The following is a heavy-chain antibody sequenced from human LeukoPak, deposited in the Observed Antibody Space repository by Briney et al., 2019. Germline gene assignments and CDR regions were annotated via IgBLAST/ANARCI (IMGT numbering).Heavy chain of an antibody. CDR2: INPNSGGT. J-gene: IGHJ4*02. CDR1: GYTFTDYN. V-gene: IGHV1-2*02. Sequence: ASVKVSCKASGYTFTDYNIHWVRQAPGQGLEWMGWINPNSGGTNYAQRFQGRVTMTRDTSISTAYMELSRLTSNDTAVYYCARWKDYYGSGNRYLDYWGQGTLVTVSS. D-gene: IGHD3-10*01. CDR3: ARWKDYYGSGNRYLDY.